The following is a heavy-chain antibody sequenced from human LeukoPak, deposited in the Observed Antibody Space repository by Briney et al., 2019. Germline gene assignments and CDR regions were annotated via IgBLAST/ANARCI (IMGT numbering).Heavy chain of an antibody. CDR3: ARELPKEQLVDY. V-gene: IGHV1-2*02. CDR1: GYTFTGHY. CDR2: INPNSGGT. Sequence: GASVKVSCKASGYTFTGHYMHWVRQAPGQGLEWMGWINPNSGGTNYAQKFQGRVTMTRDTSISTAYMELSRLRSDDTAVYYCARELPKEQLVDYWGQGTLVTVSS. D-gene: IGHD6-13*01. J-gene: IGHJ4*02.